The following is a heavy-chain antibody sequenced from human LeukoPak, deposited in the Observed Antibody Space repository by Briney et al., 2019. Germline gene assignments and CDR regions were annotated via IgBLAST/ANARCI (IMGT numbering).Heavy chain of an antibody. CDR1: GYTLTELS. V-gene: IGHV1-24*01. J-gene: IGHJ6*02. Sequence: ASVKVSCKVSGYTLTELSMHWVRQAPGKGLEWMGGFDPEDGETIYAQKFQGRVTMTEDTSTDTAYMELSSLRSEDTAVYYCATGGNIAAAGTGLPYYYYYGMDVWGQGTTVTVSS. D-gene: IGHD6-13*01. CDR2: FDPEDGET. CDR3: ATGGNIAAAGTGLPYYYYYGMDV.